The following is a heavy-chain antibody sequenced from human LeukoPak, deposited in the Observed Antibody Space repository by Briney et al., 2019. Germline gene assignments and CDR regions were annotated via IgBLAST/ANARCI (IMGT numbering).Heavy chain of an antibody. Sequence: PSETLSLTCSVSGGSISFSGYYWSWVRQTPGKGLEWIGYIFHSGTFYNPSLKSRVTISVDTSKNQFSLRLTSVTAADTAVYYCVRSTDKYGYPLYYYGMDVWGRGTTVTVSS. CDR3: VRSTDKYGYPLYYYGMDV. V-gene: IGHV4-30-4*01. D-gene: IGHD5-18*01. CDR1: GGSISFSGYY. J-gene: IGHJ6*02. CDR2: IFHSGT.